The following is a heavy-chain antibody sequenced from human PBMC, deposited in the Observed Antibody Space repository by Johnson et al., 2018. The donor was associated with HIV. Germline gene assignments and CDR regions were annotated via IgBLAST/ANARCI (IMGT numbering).Heavy chain of an antibody. Sequence: VQLVESGGGVVQPGGSLRLSCAASGFDFSSSWMHWVRQAPGKGLVWVSRIRNDGSATTYADSVKGRFTISSDNSRNALYLQMNSLRAEDTAVYYCARGLDYYDSSGFRSASFDIWGQGTMVIVSP. J-gene: IGHJ3*02. CDR2: IRNDGSAT. CDR3: ARGLDYYDSSGFRSASFDI. D-gene: IGHD3-22*01. V-gene: IGHV3-74*02. CDR1: GFDFSSSW.